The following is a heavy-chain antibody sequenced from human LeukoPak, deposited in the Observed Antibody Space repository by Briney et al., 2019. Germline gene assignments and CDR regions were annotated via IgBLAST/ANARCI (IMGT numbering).Heavy chain of an antibody. CDR2: ISWNSGSI. V-gene: IGHV3-9*01. Sequence: GRSLRLSCAASGFTFDDYAMHWVRQAPGKGLEWVSGISWNSGSIGYADSVKGRFTISRDNSKNTLYLQMNSLRVEDTAVYYCAKDGRASVYCSGGSCPLDYWGQGVLVTVSS. CDR1: GFTFDDYA. D-gene: IGHD2-15*01. J-gene: IGHJ4*02. CDR3: AKDGRASVYCSGGSCPLDY.